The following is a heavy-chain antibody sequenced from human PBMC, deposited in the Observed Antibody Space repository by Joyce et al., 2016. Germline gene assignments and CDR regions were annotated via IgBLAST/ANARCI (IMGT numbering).Heavy chain of an antibody. D-gene: IGHD3-10*01. CDR3: VRGGWGVIIDY. Sequence: EVQLVESGGDLVQPGGSMRLSCAASGFSVSYNSVGWVRRAPGKVLEWVTYIRGECDTTYYADSVKGRFTSARDNAKNSLFLQMNSLGDEDTAVYYCVRGGWGVIIDYWGQGTLVTVSS. V-gene: IGHV3-48*02. CDR1: GFSVSYNS. J-gene: IGHJ4*02. CDR2: IRGECDTT.